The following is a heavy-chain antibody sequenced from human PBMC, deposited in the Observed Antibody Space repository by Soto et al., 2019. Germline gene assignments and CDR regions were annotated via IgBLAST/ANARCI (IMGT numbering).Heavy chain of an antibody. V-gene: IGHV1-2*02. Sequence: ASVKVSCKASGYTFSDYYVHWVREAPGKGLEWMGWINPSSGGTIYTQRFQGRVTMTRDTSISTVYMELSRLTSDDTAVYYCAREMGVIGAPGYTWFDPWGQGALVTVSS. D-gene: IGHD1-26*01. CDR3: AREMGVIGAPGYTWFDP. J-gene: IGHJ5*02. CDR1: GYTFSDYY. CDR2: INPSSGGT.